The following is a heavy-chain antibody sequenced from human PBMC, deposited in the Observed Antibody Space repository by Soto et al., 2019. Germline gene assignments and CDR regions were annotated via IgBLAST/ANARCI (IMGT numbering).Heavy chain of an antibody. Sequence: VGSVRLSCVASGFNFGNFGMHWVRQAPGKGLEWLTVISNDENIKQDSVRGRFAIARDNSENTLYLHLTSLRAEDTAIYYCARGLRGVLDYWGQGTLVTVS. CDR2: ISNDENIK. CDR3: ARGLRGVLDY. V-gene: IGHV3-33*01. CDR1: GFNFGNFG. J-gene: IGHJ4*02. D-gene: IGHD5-12*01.